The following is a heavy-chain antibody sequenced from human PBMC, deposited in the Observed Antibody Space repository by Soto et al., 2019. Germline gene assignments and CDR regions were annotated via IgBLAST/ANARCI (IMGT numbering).Heavy chain of an antibody. CDR2: IYQSGTT. CDR3: ARDRCSGDTCYSGGFDY. CDR1: GGSISRGGFS. Sequence: QLQLQESGSGLVKPSQTLSLTCSVSGGSISRGGFSWSWIRQPPGKGLEWSGHIYQSGTTYYNPPLKSRVSISVDRSKNKFYLNLSSVTAADTAVYFCARDRCSGDTCYSGGFDYGGQGTLVSVSS. V-gene: IGHV4-30-2*01. J-gene: IGHJ4*02. D-gene: IGHD2-15*01.